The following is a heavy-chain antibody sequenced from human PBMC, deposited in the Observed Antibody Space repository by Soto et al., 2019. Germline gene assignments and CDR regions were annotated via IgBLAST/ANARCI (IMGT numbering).Heavy chain of an antibody. Sequence: GGSLRLSCEASGFTISDYYMSWIRQAPGKGLEWVSYTSSVGTTTYYADSVKGRFSISMDNAKNSLYLQMNSLRAEDTAVYFCAKDQEGSGSHWLGYNYYGMDVWGQGXTVTVYS. CDR2: TSSVGTTT. CDR1: GFTISDYY. CDR3: AKDQEGSGSHWLGYNYYGMDV. J-gene: IGHJ6*02. D-gene: IGHD3-10*01. V-gene: IGHV3-11*01.